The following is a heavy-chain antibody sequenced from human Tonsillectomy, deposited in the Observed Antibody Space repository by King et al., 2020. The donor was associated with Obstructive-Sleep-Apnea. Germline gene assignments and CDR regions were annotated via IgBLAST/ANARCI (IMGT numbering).Heavy chain of an antibody. V-gene: IGHV4-38-2*02. CDR1: GYSISSAYY. CDR2: IYHSGST. Sequence: VQLQESGPGLVKPSETLSLTCTVSGYSISSAYYWGWIRQPPGKGLEWMGSIYHSGSTYYNPSLKSRVTISVDTSKNQFSLKLSSVTAADTAVYYCARDFAGPVVRVVAKSGGDYWGQGTLVTVSS. J-gene: IGHJ4*02. D-gene: IGHD3-10*01. CDR3: ARDFAGPVVRVVAKSGGDY.